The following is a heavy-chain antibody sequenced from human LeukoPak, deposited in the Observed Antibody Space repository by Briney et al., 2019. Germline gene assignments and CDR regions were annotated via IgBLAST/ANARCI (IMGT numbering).Heavy chain of an antibody. CDR3: AREGLRFLEWSSV. CDR1: GGSISSSSYY. J-gene: IGHJ4*02. Sequence: PSETLSLTCTVSGGSISSSSYYWGWIRQPPGKGLEWIASIYYSGSTYYNPSLKSRVTMSVDTSKNQFSLKLSSVTAADTAVYYCAREGLRFLEWSSVWGQGTLVTVSS. D-gene: IGHD3-3*01. V-gene: IGHV4-39*07. CDR2: IYYSGST.